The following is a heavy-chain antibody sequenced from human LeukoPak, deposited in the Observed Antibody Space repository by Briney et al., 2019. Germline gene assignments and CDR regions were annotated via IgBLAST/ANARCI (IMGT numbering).Heavy chain of an antibody. V-gene: IGHV1-46*01. Sequence: ASVKVSCKASGYTFTSYYMHWVRQAPGQGLEWMGIINPSGGSTSYAQKFQGRVTMTRDTSTSTVYMELSSLRSEDTAVYHCARVPDIVATTEADAFDIWGQGTMVTVSS. D-gene: IGHD5-12*01. CDR2: INPSGGST. J-gene: IGHJ3*02. CDR1: GYTFTSYY. CDR3: ARVPDIVATTEADAFDI.